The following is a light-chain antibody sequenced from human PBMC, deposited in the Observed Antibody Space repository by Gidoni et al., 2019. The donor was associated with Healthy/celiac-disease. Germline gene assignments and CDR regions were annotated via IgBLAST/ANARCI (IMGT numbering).Light chain of an antibody. J-gene: IGKJ4*01. CDR3: QQRSNWPGT. V-gene: IGKV3-11*01. CDR2: AAS. CDR1: QSVSSS. Sequence: EIVLTQSTATLSLSPGERATLSCRASQSVSSSFAWYQQKPGQAPRLLIYAASNRATGIPARLSGSGSGTDFTLTISSLEPEDFAVYYCQQRSNWPGTFGGGTKVEIK.